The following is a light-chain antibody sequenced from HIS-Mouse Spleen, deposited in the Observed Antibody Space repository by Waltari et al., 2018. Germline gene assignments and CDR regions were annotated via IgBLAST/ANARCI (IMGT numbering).Light chain of an antibody. CDR3: SSYTSSSFNVV. CDR2: DVG. V-gene: IGLV2-14*03. Sequence: QSALTQPASVSGSPGQSITISCTGTSSDVCGYNYVSWYQQHPGKAPTQMIYDVGNRPAGVSNRCSASKSGNTASLTISWLQAEDDADYYCSSYTSSSFNVVFGGGTKLTVL. CDR1: SSDVCGYNY. J-gene: IGLJ2*01.